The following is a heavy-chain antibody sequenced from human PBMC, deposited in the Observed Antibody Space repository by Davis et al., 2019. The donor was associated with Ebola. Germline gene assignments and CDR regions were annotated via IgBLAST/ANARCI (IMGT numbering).Heavy chain of an antibody. V-gene: IGHV5-51*01. CDR2: IFPGDTDTFT. CDR1: GYTFASYW. CDR3: ARGRKPNATPHHWFFDI. D-gene: IGHD3-10*01. Sequence: PGGSLRLSCKGSGYTFASYWMGWVRQMPGKGLEWMGLIFPGDTDTFTRYGPSFQGQVTLTAANSISTAYLQWSSLKASDTARYFCARGRKPNATPHHWFFDIWGRGTLVTVSS. J-gene: IGHJ2*01.